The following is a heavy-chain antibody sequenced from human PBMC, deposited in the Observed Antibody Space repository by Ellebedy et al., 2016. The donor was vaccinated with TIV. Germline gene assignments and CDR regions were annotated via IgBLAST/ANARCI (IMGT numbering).Heavy chain of an antibody. V-gene: IGHV3-74*01. D-gene: IGHD3-22*01. CDR2: INNDGSTT. CDR1: GFTFSNYW. Sequence: HTGGSLRLXXTASGFTFSNYWMHWVRQVPGKGLAWVARINNDGSTTTYADFVKGRFTVSRDNAKNTLYLQMNSLRAEDTAVYYCARDRGYDSYAYYWFWWFDPWGQGTLVTVSS. J-gene: IGHJ5*02. CDR3: ARDRGYDSYAYYWFWWFDP.